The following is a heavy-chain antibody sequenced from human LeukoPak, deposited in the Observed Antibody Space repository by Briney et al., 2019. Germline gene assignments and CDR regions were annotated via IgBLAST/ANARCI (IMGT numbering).Heavy chain of an antibody. J-gene: IGHJ4*02. D-gene: IGHD6-13*01. V-gene: IGHV3-21*01. CDR1: GFTFSNYS. CDR3: ARDFIAAAGTDDY. CDR2: ISSSSSFI. Sequence: GESLRLSCAASGFTFSNYSMNWARQAPGTGLEWVSSISSSSSFIYYADSMKGRFTISRDNAKNSLYLQMNSLRAEDTAVYYCARDFIAAAGTDDYWGQGTLVTVSS.